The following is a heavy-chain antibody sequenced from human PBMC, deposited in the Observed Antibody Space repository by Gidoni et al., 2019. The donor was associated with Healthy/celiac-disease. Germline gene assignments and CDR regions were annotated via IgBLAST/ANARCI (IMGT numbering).Heavy chain of an antibody. CDR1: GFTFRSYE. CDR2: MSDSGSTI. V-gene: IGHV3-48*03. J-gene: IGHJ5*02. CDR3: ARGLNTLVRGVTVNWFDP. Sequence: EEQLVESGGGLVQPGGSLRLSCAASGFTFRSYEMNWVSQAPGKGLEWISYMSDSGSTIDYADSVKGRFTISRDNAKNSLFLQMNSLRAEDTAVYYCARGLNTLVRGVTVNWFDPWGQGTLVTVSS. D-gene: IGHD3-10*01.